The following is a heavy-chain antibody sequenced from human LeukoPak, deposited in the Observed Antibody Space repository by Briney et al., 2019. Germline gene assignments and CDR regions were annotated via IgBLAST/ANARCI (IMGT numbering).Heavy chain of an antibody. CDR3: ARAWGYCSGGSCYTHFDY. V-gene: IGHV1-3*03. J-gene: IGHJ4*02. Sequence: ASVKVSCKASGYTFTSYAMHWARQAPGQRLEWMGWINAGNGNTKYSQEFQGRVTITRDTSASTAYMELSSLRSEDMAVYCCARAWGYCSGGSCYTHFDYWGQGTLVTVSP. D-gene: IGHD2-15*01. CDR1: GYTFTSYA. CDR2: INAGNGNT.